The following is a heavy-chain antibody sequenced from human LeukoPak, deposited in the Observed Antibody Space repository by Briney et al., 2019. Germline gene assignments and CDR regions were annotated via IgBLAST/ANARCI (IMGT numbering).Heavy chain of an antibody. CDR2: ISPHSTFT. D-gene: IGHD6-19*01. V-gene: IGHV1-2*02. CDR1: GFTFTDYY. CDR3: ATQATSGWHFS. Sequence: GASMKVSCKSSGFTFTDYYIHWVRQAPGQGLEWMGYISPHSTFTSSPQNFQGRVTMTRDPSNSTAYIELTNLTPDDTAVYYCATQATSGWHFSWGQGTLVTVSS. J-gene: IGHJ5*02.